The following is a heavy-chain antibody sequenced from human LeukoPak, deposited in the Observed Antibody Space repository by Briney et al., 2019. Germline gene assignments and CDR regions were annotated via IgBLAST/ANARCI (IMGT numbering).Heavy chain of an antibody. D-gene: IGHD2-8*01. Sequence: ASVKVSCKASGYTFTRYDINWVRQATGQGLEWMGWMNPNSGNTGYAQKLQGRVTITRDTSISTTYMELSSLRSEDTAVYYCARLYCSDGICYNAYWGQGTLVTVSS. V-gene: IGHV1-8*03. CDR1: GYTFTRYD. CDR3: ARLYCSDGICYNAY. CDR2: MNPNSGNT. J-gene: IGHJ4*02.